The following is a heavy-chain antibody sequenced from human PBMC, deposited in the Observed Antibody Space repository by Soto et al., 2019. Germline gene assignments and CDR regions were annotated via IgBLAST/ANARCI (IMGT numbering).Heavy chain of an antibody. D-gene: IGHD6-19*01. CDR1: GGTFCTYA. J-gene: IGHJ4*02. CDR2: IIPLFGTA. Sequence: QEQLEQSGAEVKQPGSSVKVSYKTSGGTFCTYAINWVRQAPGQGLEWMGAIIPLFGTADYSQKFQGRVTITADESTSTAYMELSSLRSDDTAVYFCARPKGTYSSGYYYFDFWGQGTLVTVSS. CDR3: ARPKGTYSSGYYYFDF. V-gene: IGHV1-69*01.